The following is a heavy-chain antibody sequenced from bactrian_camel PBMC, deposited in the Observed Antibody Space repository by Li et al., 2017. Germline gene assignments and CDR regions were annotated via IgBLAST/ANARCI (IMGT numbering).Heavy chain of an antibody. CDR3: AADPDTVCSSDHCAGTRFRY. J-gene: IGHJ6*01. CDR1: GYAFVRYC. CDR2: IDTAGMP. V-gene: IGHV3S55*01. Sequence: HVQLVESGGGTVQAGGSLRLSCVGSGYAFVRYCMGWFRQAPGKEREAVAAIDTAGMPTYTYSVKDRFTISKDNVKNTLYLQMNSLEVEDTAMYYCAADPDTVCSSDHCAGTRFRYWGQGTQVTVS. D-gene: IGHD2*01.